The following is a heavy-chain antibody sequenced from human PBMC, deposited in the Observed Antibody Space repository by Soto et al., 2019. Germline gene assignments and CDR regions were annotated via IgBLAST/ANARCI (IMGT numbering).Heavy chain of an antibody. CDR2: IYYSGST. V-gene: IGHV4-30-4*01. J-gene: IGHJ5*02. D-gene: IGHD3-9*01. Sequence: PSETLSLTCTVSGGSISSGDYYWSWIRQPPGKGLEWIGYIYYSGSTYYNPSLKSRVTISVDRSKNQFSLKLSSVTAADTAVYYCARVIILTGYYGWFDPWGQGTLVTVSS. CDR3: ARVIILTGYYGWFDP. CDR1: GGSISSGDYY.